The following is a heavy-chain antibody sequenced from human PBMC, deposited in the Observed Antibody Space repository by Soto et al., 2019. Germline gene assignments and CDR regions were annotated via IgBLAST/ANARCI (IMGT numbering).Heavy chain of an antibody. D-gene: IGHD6-6*01. CDR3: ARGFHSSALFSRYTKFDN. CDR2: INHSGNT. Sequence: SEPLSLTCSFYGWSFGVYYLTWLRQPPGKGLEWIGEINHSGNTNYNPSLKSRVTISLDMSKNQFSLKLRSVTAADTAVYYCARGFHSSALFSRYTKFDNWGQGTLVTVSS. V-gene: IGHV4-34*01. J-gene: IGHJ4*02. CDR1: GWSFGVYY.